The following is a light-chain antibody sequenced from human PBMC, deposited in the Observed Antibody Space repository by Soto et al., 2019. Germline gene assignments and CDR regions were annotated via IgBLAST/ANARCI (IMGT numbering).Light chain of an antibody. V-gene: IGLV2-14*01. CDR1: SSDVGGYNY. CDR2: DVT. CDR3: SSYTSINTVL. J-gene: IGLJ2*01. Sequence: QSALTQPASVSGSPGQSITISCTGTSSDVGGYNYVCWYQQHPGKAPKLIIYDVTNRPSGVSDRFSASKSGNTASLSISGLQAEDEADYYCSSYTSINTVLFSGGTKLTVL.